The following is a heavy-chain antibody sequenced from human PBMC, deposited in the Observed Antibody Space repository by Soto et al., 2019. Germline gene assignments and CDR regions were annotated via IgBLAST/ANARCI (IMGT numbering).Heavy chain of an antibody. CDR3: AREEPLSYFDY. CDR1: GGSISSYY. J-gene: IGHJ4*02. CDR2: IYYSGST. D-gene: IGHD1-26*01. V-gene: IGHV4-59*01. Sequence: QVQLQESGPGLVKPSETLSLTCTVSGGSISSYYWSWIRQPPGKGLEWIGYIYYSGSTNYNPPLKSRVTLSVDTSKKPFSLKLSSVTAADTAVYYCAREEPLSYFDYWGQGTLVTVSS.